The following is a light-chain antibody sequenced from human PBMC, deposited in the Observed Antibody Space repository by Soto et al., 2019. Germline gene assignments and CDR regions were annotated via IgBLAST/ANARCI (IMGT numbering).Light chain of an antibody. CDR3: QQRSNWQIT. CDR2: DAS. CDR1: QSVSTY. Sequence: ETVLTQSPGPLSLSPGESATLSCRASQSVSTYLAWYQQKPGQAPRVLIYDASNRVTGIPARFRGSGAGTDFTLTISSLEPDDFAVYYCQQRSNWQITFGQGTRLEIK. J-gene: IGKJ5*01. V-gene: IGKV3-11*01.